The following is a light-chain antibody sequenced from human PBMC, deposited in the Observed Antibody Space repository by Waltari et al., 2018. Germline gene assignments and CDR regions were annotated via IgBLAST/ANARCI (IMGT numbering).Light chain of an antibody. CDR3: QQYYSVPFT. Sequence: DIVLTQSPDSLAVSLGERATINCKSSPSDLSRSHNKTSLAWYQQKPGQPPKLRIDWACTLESGVPYRFSCSGSGTDFTLTISNLQAEDVAVYSCQQYYSVPFTFGQGTKLEIK. V-gene: IGKV4-1*01. CDR1: PSDLSRSHNKTS. CDR2: WAC. J-gene: IGKJ2*01.